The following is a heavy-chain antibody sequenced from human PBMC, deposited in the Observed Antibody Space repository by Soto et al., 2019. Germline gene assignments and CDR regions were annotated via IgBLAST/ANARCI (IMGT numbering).Heavy chain of an antibody. D-gene: IGHD6-19*01. V-gene: IGHV3-30*18. CDR2: IPYEGSKK. J-gene: IGHJ6*02. CDR1: GFTFSSYG. Sequence: GGSLRLSCAASGFTFSSYGMDWVRQAQGKGREWVAVIPYEGSKKNYAHSVKGRFTISRDKSKNTLYLQMNSLRAEDTAVYYCAKDDSWAAVGGTPFCYYYYGMDVWGQGTTVTVSS. CDR3: AKDDSWAAVGGTPFCYYYYGMDV.